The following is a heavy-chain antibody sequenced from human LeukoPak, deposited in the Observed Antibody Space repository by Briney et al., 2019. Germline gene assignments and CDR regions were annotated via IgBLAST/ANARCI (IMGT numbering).Heavy chain of an antibody. J-gene: IGHJ4*02. Sequence: PSETLSLTCTVSVGFISRSSYYWGGIRQPPGKGLEWIGSIYYSGSTYYNPSLKSRATTSVDTSKNQFSLKLSSVTAADTAVYYCARVMSSGLDYWGQGTLVTVSS. CDR2: IYYSGST. CDR1: VGFISRSSYY. CDR3: ARVMSSGLDY. D-gene: IGHD3-22*01. V-gene: IGHV4-39*07.